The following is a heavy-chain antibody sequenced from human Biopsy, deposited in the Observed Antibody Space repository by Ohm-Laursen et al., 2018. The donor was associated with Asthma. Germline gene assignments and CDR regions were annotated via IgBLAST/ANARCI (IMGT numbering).Heavy chain of an antibody. V-gene: IGHV4-34*09. Sequence: SDTLSLTCTVYGGYLTGHYWNWIRPPPGKGLEWIGEIDQSGYTNYNPSLKSRVSISLDTSKNQFSLSLTSVTAADTAVYYCARTTYGDDGFDPWGQGTLVTVSS. D-gene: IGHD4-17*01. CDR1: GGYLTGHY. CDR2: IDQSGYT. J-gene: IGHJ5*02. CDR3: ARTTYGDDGFDP.